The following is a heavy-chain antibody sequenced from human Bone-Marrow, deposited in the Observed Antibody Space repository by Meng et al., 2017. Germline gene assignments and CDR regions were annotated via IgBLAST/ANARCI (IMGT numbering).Heavy chain of an antibody. CDR2: INHSGST. V-gene: IGHV4-34*01. CDR1: GGSFSDYY. J-gene: IGHJ4*02. CDR3: ARGPTTMAHDFDY. D-gene: IGHD4-11*01. Sequence: QSAAVLLRPSETSSFTCGVSGGSFSDYYCSWIRQPPGKGLELIGEINHSGSTNYNPSLESRATISVDTSQNNLSLKLSSVTAADAAVYYCARGPTTMAHDFDYWGQGTLVTVSS.